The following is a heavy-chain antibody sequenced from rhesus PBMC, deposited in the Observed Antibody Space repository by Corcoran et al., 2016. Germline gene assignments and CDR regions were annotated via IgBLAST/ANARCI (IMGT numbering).Heavy chain of an antibody. CDR2: ISPYYGNK. Sequence: QVQLVQSGAEIKQPGASVKLSCKASGYTFTSYYMHWVRQAPGQGLEWTGQISPYYGNKGHTQSFQGRVTITTDTAPSTGYMELVSLSSEDTAVYYCTRAGGDGRAEYFEFLGQGALVTVSS. V-gene: IGHV1-1*01. CDR1: GYTFTSYY. D-gene: IGHD6-37*01. J-gene: IGHJ1*01. CDR3: TRAGGDGRAEYFEF.